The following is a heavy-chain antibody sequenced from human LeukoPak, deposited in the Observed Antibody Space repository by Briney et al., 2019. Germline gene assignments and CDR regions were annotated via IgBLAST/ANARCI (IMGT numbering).Heavy chain of an antibody. CDR1: GFTFTNNF. V-gene: IGHV3-7*01. Sequence: GGALRLSCAASGFTFTNNFMSWVRQVPGKGREWVANIKQDGSETTYADSVRGRVTIFRDNAKDSVYLQMNSLRAEDSATYYCVREGFYFFDFWGQGTLVTVSS. CDR3: VREGFYFFDF. CDR2: IKQDGSET. J-gene: IGHJ4*01.